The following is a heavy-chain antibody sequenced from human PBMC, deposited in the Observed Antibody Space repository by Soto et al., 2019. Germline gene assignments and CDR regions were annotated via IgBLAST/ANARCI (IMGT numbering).Heavy chain of an antibody. CDR1: GGSFGNYA. Sequence: QVHLVQSGAEVKKPGSSVKVSCKASGGSFGNYAISWVRQAPGQGLEWMGGIIPVFGTTNYARNFLGRVTITADKSTGTAYMELNSLRSEDTAVYFCARQAKIGDRSQFYFDSWGQGTLVTVSS. V-gene: IGHV1-69*06. CDR3: ARQAKIGDRSQFYFDS. D-gene: IGHD3-16*01. CDR2: IIPVFGTT. J-gene: IGHJ4*02.